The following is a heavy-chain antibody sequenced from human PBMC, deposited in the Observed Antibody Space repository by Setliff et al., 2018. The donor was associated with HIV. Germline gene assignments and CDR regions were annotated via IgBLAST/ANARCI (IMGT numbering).Heavy chain of an antibody. CDR3: ARVPTAGLPVRGKYFFDY. J-gene: IGHJ4*02. CDR1: GYTFTAYW. V-gene: IGHV5-51*01. CDR2: IYPGDSDI. D-gene: IGHD5-12*01. Sequence: PGESLKISCQGSGYTFTAYWIGWVRQMPGKGLEWMGIIYPGDSDIRYSPSFQGQVTISADKSISTAYLQWSSLKASDTAMYYCARVPTAGLPVRGKYFFDYWGQGTLVTVSS.